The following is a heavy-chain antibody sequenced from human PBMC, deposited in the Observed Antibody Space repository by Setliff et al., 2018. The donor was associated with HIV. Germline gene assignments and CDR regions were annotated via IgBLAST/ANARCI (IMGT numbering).Heavy chain of an antibody. V-gene: IGHV1-69*13. CDR2: IIPIFGTP. CDR3: ATNPEMATINYYYYYKDV. D-gene: IGHD5-12*01. Sequence: GASVKVSCKASGGTFRGFGISWVVQAPGQGLEWMGQIIPIFGTPRYAQKFQGRVTITADESTSTVYMELSSLRSEDTAVYYCATNPEMATINYYYYYKDVWGKGTTVTVSS. CDR1: GGTFRGFG. J-gene: IGHJ6*03.